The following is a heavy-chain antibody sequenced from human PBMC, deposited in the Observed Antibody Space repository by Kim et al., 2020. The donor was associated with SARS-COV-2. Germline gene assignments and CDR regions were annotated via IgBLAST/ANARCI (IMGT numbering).Heavy chain of an antibody. CDR2: IYSSGRT. CDR1: GGSMINYY. Sequence: SETLSLTCSVYGGSMINYYWGWVRQPPGKGLECIGNIYSSGRTNYVPSFKSRVTMSIDTSKSQFSLTLSSVLAADTAVYYCARCYNCDSASGGRYYMDVWGKGTTVTVSS. D-gene: IGHD3-16*01. CDR3: ARCYNCDSASGGRYYMDV. V-gene: IGHV4-59*08. J-gene: IGHJ6*03.